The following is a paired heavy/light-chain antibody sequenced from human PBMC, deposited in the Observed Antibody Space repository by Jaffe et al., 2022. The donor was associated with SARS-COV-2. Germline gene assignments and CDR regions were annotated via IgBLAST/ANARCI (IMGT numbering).Light chain of an antibody. V-gene: IGKV4-1*01. Sequence: DIVMTQSPDSLAVSLGERATINCKSSQSVFYSSNNKNYLTWYQQKPGQPPKLLIYWASTRESGVPDRFSGSGSGTDFTLTISSLQAEDVAVYYCQQYYTTPYTFGQGTKLEIK. CDR1: QSVFYSSNNKNY. CDR3: QQYYTTPYT. CDR2: WAS. J-gene: IGKJ2*01.
Heavy chain of an antibody. D-gene: IGHD3-3*01. J-gene: IGHJ4*02. CDR2: ISDSGST. V-gene: IGHV4-31*03. Sequence: QVQLQESGPGLVKPSQTLSLTCTVSGGSISSGGYYWNWIRQHPGKGLEWIGFISDSGSTNYNPPLRSRVSISVDTSKNQFSLNLNSVTAADTAVYYCARDYGASGVGSFDYWGQGTLVTVSS. CDR1: GGSISSGGYY. CDR3: ARDYGASGVGSFDY.